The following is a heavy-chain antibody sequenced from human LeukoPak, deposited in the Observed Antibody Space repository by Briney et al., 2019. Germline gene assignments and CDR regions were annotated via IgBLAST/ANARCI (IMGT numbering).Heavy chain of an antibody. Sequence: GASVKVSCKASGYTFTSYYMHWVRQAPGQGLEWMGIINPSGGSTSYAQKFQGRVTMTRDTSTSTVYMELSSLRSEDTAVYYCARRGFGYSYGFVSYYFDYWGQGTLATVSS. CDR2: INPSGGST. V-gene: IGHV1-46*01. CDR3: ARRGFGYSYGFVSYYFDY. CDR1: GYTFTSYY. D-gene: IGHD5-18*01. J-gene: IGHJ4*02.